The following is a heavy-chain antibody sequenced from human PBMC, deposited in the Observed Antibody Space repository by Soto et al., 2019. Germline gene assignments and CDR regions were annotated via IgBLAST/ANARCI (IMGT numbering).Heavy chain of an antibody. Sequence: QVQLVQSGAEVKKPGASVKVSCKASGYTFTSYGISWVRQAPGQGLEWMGWISAYNGNTNYAQKLQGRVTMTTDTSXXTDYMELRSLRSDDTAVYYCARGAIIAVAPVGNDYWGQGTLVTVSS. J-gene: IGHJ4*02. CDR1: GYTFTSYG. CDR2: ISAYNGNT. V-gene: IGHV1-18*01. D-gene: IGHD6-19*01. CDR3: ARGAIIAVAPVGNDY.